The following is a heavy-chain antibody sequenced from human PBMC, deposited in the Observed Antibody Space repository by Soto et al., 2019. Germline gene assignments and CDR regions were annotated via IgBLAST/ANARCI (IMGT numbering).Heavy chain of an antibody. CDR3: AKVTGGTIGYYYYIDV. CDR2: ISYDGSNK. D-gene: IGHD1-26*01. CDR1: GFTFSSYG. Sequence: PGGSLRLSCAASGFTFSSYGMHWVRQAPGKGLEWVAVISYDGSNKYYADSVKGRFTISRDNSKNTLYLQMNSLRAEDTAVYYCAKVTGGTIGYYYYIDVWGKGTTVTV. J-gene: IGHJ6*03. V-gene: IGHV3-30*18.